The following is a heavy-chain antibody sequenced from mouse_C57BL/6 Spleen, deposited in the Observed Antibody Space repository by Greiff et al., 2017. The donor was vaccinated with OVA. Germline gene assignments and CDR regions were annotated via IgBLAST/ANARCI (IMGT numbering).Heavy chain of an antibody. V-gene: IGHV1-42*01. CDR2: INPSTGGT. D-gene: IGHD2-4*01. Sequence: EVQLQQSGPELVKPGASVKISCKASGYSFTGYYMNWVKQSPEQSLEWIGEINPSTGGTTYNQKFKAKATLTVDKSSSTAYMQLKSLTSEDSAVYYCARSYDYHYYAMDYWGQGTSVTVSS. CDR1: GYSFTGYY. CDR3: ARSYDYHYYAMDY. J-gene: IGHJ4*01.